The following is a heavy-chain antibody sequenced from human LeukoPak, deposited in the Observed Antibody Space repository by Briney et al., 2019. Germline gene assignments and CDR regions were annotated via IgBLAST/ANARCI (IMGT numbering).Heavy chain of an antibody. CDR2: ISGGGGST. CDR3: AKGGIYGDSPRCDY. Sequence: GSLTLTCAASGFTFSNYAMSWLRQAPGKGLEWVSSISGGGGSTYYADSVTGRFTISRDNSKNTLILQMNSLRAEDTAVYYCAKGGIYGDSPRCDYWGQGTLVTVSS. CDR1: GFTFSNYA. D-gene: IGHD4-17*01. V-gene: IGHV3-23*01. J-gene: IGHJ4*02.